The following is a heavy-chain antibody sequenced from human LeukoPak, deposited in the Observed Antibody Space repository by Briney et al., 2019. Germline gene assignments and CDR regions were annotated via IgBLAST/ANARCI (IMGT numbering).Heavy chain of an antibody. V-gene: IGHV3-30*03. CDR1: GFTFSSYG. J-gene: IGHJ4*02. CDR3: ARMGALSSTSWTYFDY. Sequence: GGSLRLSCAASGFTFSSYGMHWVRQAPGKGLEWVAFISYDGSNKYYADSVKGRFTISRDNSKNTLYLQMNSLRAEDTAVYYCARMGALSSTSWTYFDYWGQGTLVTVSS. CDR2: ISYDGSNK. D-gene: IGHD2-2*01.